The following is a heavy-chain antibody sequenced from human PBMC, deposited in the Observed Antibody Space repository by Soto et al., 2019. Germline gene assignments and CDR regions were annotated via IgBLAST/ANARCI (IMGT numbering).Heavy chain of an antibody. CDR2: IYYSGRT. CDR3: ARVFADSSSFFDP. D-gene: IGHD6-13*01. V-gene: IGHV4-31*03. Sequence: QVQLQESGPGLVKPSQTLSLTCTVSGGSISSGGYYWSWIRQHPGKGLEWIGNIYYSGRTYYNPSLKGRVTLSVDTSKNLVSLKLSSVTAADTAVYYCARVFADSSSFFDPWGQGTLVTVSS. J-gene: IGHJ5*02. CDR1: GGSISSGGYY.